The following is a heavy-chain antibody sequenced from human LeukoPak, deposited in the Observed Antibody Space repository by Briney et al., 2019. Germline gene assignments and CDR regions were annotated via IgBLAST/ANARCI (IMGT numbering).Heavy chain of an antibody. CDR3: ARAPPFPNINFDD. Sequence: SETLSLTCTVSGGSISSGGYYWSWIRQHPGKGLKWIGYINYSGSTYYNPSLKSRLTISVDTSKNQFSLKLTSVTAADTAVYYCARAPPFPNINFDDWGQGTLVTVSS. V-gene: IGHV4-31*03. D-gene: IGHD2/OR15-2a*01. J-gene: IGHJ4*02. CDR1: GGSISSGGYY. CDR2: INYSGST.